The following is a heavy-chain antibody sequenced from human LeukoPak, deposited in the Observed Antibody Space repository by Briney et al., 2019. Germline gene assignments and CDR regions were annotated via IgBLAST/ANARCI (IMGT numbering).Heavy chain of an antibody. CDR3: AKYDSWSGYSFDY. Sequence: PGGSLRLSCAASGFTFSSYEMNWVRQAPGKGLEWVANIKQDGSEKYFVDSLKGRFTISRDNAKNSLYLEMNSLRAEDTALYYCAKYDSWSGYSFDYWGQGTLVTVSS. V-gene: IGHV3-7*01. D-gene: IGHD3-3*01. J-gene: IGHJ4*02. CDR2: IKQDGSEK. CDR1: GFTFSSYE.